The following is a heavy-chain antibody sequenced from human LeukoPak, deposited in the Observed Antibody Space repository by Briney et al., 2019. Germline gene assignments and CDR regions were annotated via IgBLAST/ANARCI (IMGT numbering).Heavy chain of an antibody. CDR3: ARQGNYYDSSGYYYRGFDY. V-gene: IGHV4-59*08. CDR2: GHHSESS. CDR1: GDSISNYY. D-gene: IGHD3-22*01. Sequence: SETLSLTCSVSGDSISNYYWSWIRQPPGTGLEWIAYGHHSESSNYNPSLKSRVTISVDTSKNQFSLKLSSVTAADTAVYYCARQGNYYDSSGYYYRGFDYWGQGTLVTVSS. J-gene: IGHJ4*02.